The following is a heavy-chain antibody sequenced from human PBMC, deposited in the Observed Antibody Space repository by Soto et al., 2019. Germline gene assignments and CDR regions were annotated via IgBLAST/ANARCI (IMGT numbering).Heavy chain of an antibody. CDR1: GFTFSSYS. V-gene: IGHV3-48*01. Sequence: GGSLRLSCAASGFTFSSYSMNWVRQAPGKGLEWVSFISGSSSTIYYADSVKGRFTISRDNAKNSLYLQMNSLRAEDTALYYCVRSGDFWGQGTLVTAPQ. J-gene: IGHJ4*02. CDR3: VRSGDF. D-gene: IGHD6-25*01. CDR2: ISGSSSTI.